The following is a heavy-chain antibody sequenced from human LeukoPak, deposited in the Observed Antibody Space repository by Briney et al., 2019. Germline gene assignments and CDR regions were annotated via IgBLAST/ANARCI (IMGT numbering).Heavy chain of an antibody. CDR1: GFTFTTYG. J-gene: IGHJ5*02. D-gene: IGHD3-3*01. CDR2: IYPDGINK. V-gene: IGHV3-30*02. CDR3: AKDWSGNYNWSDP. Sequence: PGGSLRLSCAASGFTFTTYGMHWVRQAPGKGLEWVACIYPDGINKDYADSVKGRFIISRDNSKNTLYLQMNSPRAEDTAVYYCAKDWSGNYNWSDPWGQGTLVTVSS.